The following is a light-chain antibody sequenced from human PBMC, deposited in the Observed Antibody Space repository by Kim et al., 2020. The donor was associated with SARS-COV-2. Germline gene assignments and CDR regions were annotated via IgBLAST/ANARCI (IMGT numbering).Light chain of an antibody. V-gene: IGLV1-51*01. CDR1: SSNLGNNY. CDR2: DNN. CDR3: GTWDSSLSAPV. J-gene: IGLJ2*01. Sequence: GQKVTISCSGSSSNLGNNYVSWYQQLPGTAPKLLIYDNNKRPSGIPDRFSGSKSGTSATLGITGLQTGDEADYYCGTWDSSLSAPVFGGGTQLTVL.